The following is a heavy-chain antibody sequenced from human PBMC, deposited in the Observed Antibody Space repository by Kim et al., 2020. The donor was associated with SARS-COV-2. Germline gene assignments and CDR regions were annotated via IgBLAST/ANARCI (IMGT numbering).Heavy chain of an antibody. CDR2: INAGNGNT. V-gene: IGHV1-3*01. Sequence: ASVKVSCKASGYTFTSYAMHWVRQAPGQRLEWMGWINAGNGNTKYSQKFQGRVTITRDTSASTAYMELSSLRSEDAAVYYCARALYSGYDTHYYYYYGMDVWGQGTTVTVSS. CDR1: GYTFTSYA. CDR3: ARALYSGYDTHYYYYYGMDV. D-gene: IGHD5-12*01. J-gene: IGHJ6*02.